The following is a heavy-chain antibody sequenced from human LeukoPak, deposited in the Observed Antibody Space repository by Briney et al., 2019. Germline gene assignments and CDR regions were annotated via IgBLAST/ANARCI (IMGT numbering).Heavy chain of an antibody. V-gene: IGHV4-59*01. CDR3: AREAREPDGDSSGYFDY. CDR1: GGSISSYY. J-gene: IGHJ4*02. Sequence: SETLSLTCTVSGGSISSYYWSWVRQPPGKGLEWIGYIYYSGSTNYNPSLKSRVTISVDTSKNQFSLKLSSVTAADTAVYYCAREAREPDGDSSGYFDYWGQGTLVGVSS. D-gene: IGHD3-22*01. CDR2: IYYSGST.